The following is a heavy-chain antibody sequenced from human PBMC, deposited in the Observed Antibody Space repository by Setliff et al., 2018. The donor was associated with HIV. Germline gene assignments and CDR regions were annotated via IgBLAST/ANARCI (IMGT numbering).Heavy chain of an antibody. D-gene: IGHD1-1*01. CDR2: IHTTGSI. CDR3: ALGTYYYYMDV. CDR1: GGSIRTGNYY. V-gene: IGHV4-61*09. Sequence: SETLSLTCTVSGGSIRTGNYYWNWIRQPAGKGLEWIGHIHTTGSITYNPSLRSRVTISLDTSKNQVSLSLASVTAADTAVYYCALGTYYYYMDVWGKGTTVTVSS. J-gene: IGHJ6*03.